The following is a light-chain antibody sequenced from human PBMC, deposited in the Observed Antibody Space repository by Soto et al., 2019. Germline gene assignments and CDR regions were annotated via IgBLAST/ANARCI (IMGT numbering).Light chain of an antibody. CDR1: SSHVGGYNY. V-gene: IGLV2-8*01. Sequence: QSALTQPPSASGSPGQSVTISCTGTSSHVGGYNYVSWYQQHPGKAPKLMIYEVSKRPSGVPDRFSGSKSGNTASLTVSGLQAEDEADYYCSSYAGSNNLVFGTGTKLTVL. J-gene: IGLJ1*01. CDR3: SSYAGSNNLV. CDR2: EVS.